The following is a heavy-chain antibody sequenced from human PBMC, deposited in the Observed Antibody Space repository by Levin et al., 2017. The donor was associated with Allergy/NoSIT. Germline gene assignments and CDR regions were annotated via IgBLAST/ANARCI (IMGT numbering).Heavy chain of an antibody. CDR2: INHSGST. J-gene: IGHJ5*02. D-gene: IGHD2-15*01. CDR3: ARGGRYCSGGSCYYGYFGWFDP. CDR1: GGSFSGYY. Sequence: SETLSLTCAVYGGSFSGYYWIWIRQPPGQGLEWIGEINHSGSTNYNPSLKSRVTISVDTSKNQFSLKLSSVTAADTAVYYCARGGRYCSGGSCYYGYFGWFDPWGQGTPVTVSS. V-gene: IGHV4-34*01.